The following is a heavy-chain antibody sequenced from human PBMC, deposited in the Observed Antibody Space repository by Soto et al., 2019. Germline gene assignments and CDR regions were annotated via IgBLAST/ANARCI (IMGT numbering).Heavy chain of an antibody. Sequence: GGSLRLSCAASGFTFSSYGIHWVRQAPGKGLEWLAKINPDGSGEYYVDSVKGRFTISRDNAKSSLFFQMHSLRDEDTAVYFCAREHYFGLDYWGQGTLVTVSS. CDR3: AREHYFGLDY. J-gene: IGHJ4*02. D-gene: IGHD1-26*01. CDR2: INPDGSGE. CDR1: GFTFSSYG. V-gene: IGHV3-7*01.